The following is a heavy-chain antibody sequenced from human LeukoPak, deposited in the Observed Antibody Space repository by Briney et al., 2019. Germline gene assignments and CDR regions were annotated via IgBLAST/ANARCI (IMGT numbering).Heavy chain of an antibody. D-gene: IGHD3-16*01. CDR2: MNPNSGNT. Sequence: ASVKVSCKSSGYTFTSYDINWVRQATGQGLEWMGWMNPNSGNTGYAQKFQGRVTMTRNTSISTAYMELSSLRSEDTAVYYCARVAGGHYYYYYYMDVWGKGTTVTVSS. V-gene: IGHV1-8*01. CDR3: ARVAGGHYYYYYYMDV. CDR1: GYTFTSYD. J-gene: IGHJ6*03.